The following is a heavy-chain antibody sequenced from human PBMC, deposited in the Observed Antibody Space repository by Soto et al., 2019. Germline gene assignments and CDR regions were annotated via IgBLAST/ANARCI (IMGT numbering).Heavy chain of an antibody. CDR3: AGELDIHHGLGY. D-gene: IGHD6-19*01. J-gene: IGHJ4*02. CDR1: WGSVSSNTAT. Sequence: SQTLSLTCAISWGSVSSNTATWDWVRQSPSRGLEWLGRTYYRSNWNFDYALSVKSRITINPDTSKNQFSLQLNSLTPEDTAVYYCAGELDIHHGLGYWGPGTSVTVSS. V-gene: IGHV6-1*01. CDR2: TYYRSNWNF.